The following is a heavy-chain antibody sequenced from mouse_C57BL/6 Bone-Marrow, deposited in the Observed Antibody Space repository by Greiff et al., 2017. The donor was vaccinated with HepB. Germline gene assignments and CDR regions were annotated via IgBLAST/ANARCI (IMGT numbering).Heavy chain of an antibody. CDR1: GFNIKDDY. Sequence: VHVKQSGAELVRPGASVKLSCTASGFNIKDDYMHWVKQRPEQGLEWIGWIDPENGDTEYASKFQGKATITADTSSNTAYLQLSSLTSEDTAVYYCTQFSYYYGSSYFDYWGQGTTLTVSS. J-gene: IGHJ2*01. CDR2: IDPENGDT. V-gene: IGHV14-4*01. CDR3: TQFSYYYGSSYFDY. D-gene: IGHD1-1*01.